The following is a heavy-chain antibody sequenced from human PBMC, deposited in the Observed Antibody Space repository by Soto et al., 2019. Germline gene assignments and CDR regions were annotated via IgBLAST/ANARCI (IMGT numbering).Heavy chain of an antibody. CDR1: GDSISSYS. CDR3: AREGNLGRWIQPLDS. Sequence: QVQLQVSGPGLVKPSETLSLTCTVSGDSISSYSWCWIRQPPGKGLGWIGNIHYNGNTKYSPYLKSRVTMSVDTCKNHFSLRLISVTTADTAVYFCAREGNLGRWIQPLDSWGQGTLVTVSS. CDR2: IHYNGNT. J-gene: IGHJ4*02. V-gene: IGHV4-59*01. D-gene: IGHD2-2*03.